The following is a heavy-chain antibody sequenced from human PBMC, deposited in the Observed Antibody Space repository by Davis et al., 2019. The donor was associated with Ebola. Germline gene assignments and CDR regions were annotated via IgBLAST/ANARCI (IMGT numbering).Heavy chain of an antibody. V-gene: IGHV3-21*01. Sequence: PGGSLRLSCAASGFTFSSYSMNWVRQAPGKGLEWVSSISSSSSYIYYADSVKGRFTISRDNAKNSLYLQMNSLRAEDTAVYYCARVPGMDWYFDLWGRGTLVTVSS. CDR2: ISSSSSYI. CDR1: GFTFSSYS. D-gene: IGHD3-10*01. CDR3: ARVPGMDWYFDL. J-gene: IGHJ2*01.